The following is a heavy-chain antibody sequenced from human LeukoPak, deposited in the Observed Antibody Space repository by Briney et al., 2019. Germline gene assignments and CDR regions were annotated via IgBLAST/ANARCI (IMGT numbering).Heavy chain of an antibody. J-gene: IGHJ4*02. CDR2: IIPILGIA. Sequence: EASVKVSCKASGGTFSSYTISWVRQAPGQGLEWVGRIIPILGIANYAQKFQGRVTITADKSTSTAYMELSSLRSEDTAVYYCARDVDSSGYQLDYWGQGTLVTVSS. CDR3: ARDVDSSGYQLDY. CDR1: GGTFSSYT. V-gene: IGHV1-69*04. D-gene: IGHD3-22*01.